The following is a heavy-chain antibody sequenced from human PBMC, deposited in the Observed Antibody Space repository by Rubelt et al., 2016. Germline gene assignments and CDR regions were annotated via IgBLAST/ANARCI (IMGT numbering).Heavy chain of an antibody. V-gene: IGHV1-18*01. D-gene: IGHD6-19*01. J-gene: IGHJ4*02. CDR2: ISAYNGNT. Sequence: WMGWISAYNGNTNYAQKLQGRVTMTTDTSTSTAYMELRSLRSDDTAVYYCARQTAVAGSGWGYWGQGTLVTVSS. CDR3: ARQTAVAGSGWGY.